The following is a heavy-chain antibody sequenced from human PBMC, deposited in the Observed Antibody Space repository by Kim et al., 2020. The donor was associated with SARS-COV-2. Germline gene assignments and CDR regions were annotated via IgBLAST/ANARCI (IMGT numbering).Heavy chain of an antibody. J-gene: IGHJ3*02. D-gene: IGHD3-22*01. CDR1: GGSISSSSYY. CDR3: ARFAPYYYDSSGYYSNAFDT. CDR2: IYYSGST. Sequence: SETLSLTCTVSGGSISSSSYYWGWIRQPPGKGLEWIGSIYYSGSTYYNPSLKSRVTISVDTSKNQFSLKLSSVTAADTAVYYCARFAPYYYDSSGYYSNAFDTWGQGTMVTVSS. V-gene: IGHV4-39*01.